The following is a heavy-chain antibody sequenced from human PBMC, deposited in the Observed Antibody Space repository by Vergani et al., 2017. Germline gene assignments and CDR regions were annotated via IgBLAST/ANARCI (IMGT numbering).Heavy chain of an antibody. Sequence: QVQLVQSGAEVKKPGASAKVSCKASGYTFTSYAMHWVRQAPGQRLEWMGWINAGNGNTKYSQKFQGRVTITRDTSASTAYMELSSLRSEDTAVYYCARGSPVQPVDYWGQGTLVTVSS. CDR1: GYTFTSYA. CDR3: ARGSPVQPVDY. V-gene: IGHV1-3*01. J-gene: IGHJ4*02. CDR2: INAGNGNT.